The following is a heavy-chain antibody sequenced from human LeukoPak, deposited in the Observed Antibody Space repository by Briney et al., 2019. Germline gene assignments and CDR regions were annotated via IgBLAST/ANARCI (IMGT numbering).Heavy chain of an antibody. J-gene: IGHJ4*02. Sequence: ASLKLSCKASGYTFTGYYMHWVRQAPGQGLEWMGWINPNSGGTNYAQNFQGRVTMARDTSISTAYMELSRLRSVDAAVYFCARGFLRNYFDYWGQGTLVTVSS. CDR3: ARGFLRNYFDY. V-gene: IGHV1-2*02. CDR1: GYTFTGYY. CDR2: INPNSGGT. D-gene: IGHD3-3*01.